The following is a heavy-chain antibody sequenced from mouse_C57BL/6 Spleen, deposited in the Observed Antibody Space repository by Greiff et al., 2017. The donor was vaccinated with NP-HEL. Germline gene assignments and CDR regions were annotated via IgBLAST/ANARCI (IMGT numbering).Heavy chain of an antibody. CDR1: GYTFTSYW. J-gene: IGHJ4*01. CDR3: ARGPYRYAMDY. Sequence: QVQLQQPGAELVRPGSSVKLSCKASGYTFTSYWMHWVKQRPIQGLEWIGNIDPSDSETHYNQKFKDKATLTVDKSSSTAYMQLSSLTSEDSAVYYCARGPYRYAMDYWGQGTSVTVSS. V-gene: IGHV1-52*01. CDR2: IDPSDSET.